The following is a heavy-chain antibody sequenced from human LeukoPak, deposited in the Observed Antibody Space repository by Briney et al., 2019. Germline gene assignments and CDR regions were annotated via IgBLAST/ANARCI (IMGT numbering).Heavy chain of an antibody. J-gene: IGHJ3*02. CDR1: GYTFTSYS. Sequence: ASVKVSCKASGYTFTSYSISWVRQAPGQGLEWMGWISGYNDNTNYAQNLQGRVTMTTDTSTSTAYMELRSLRSDDTAVYYCARGRYPHTSSWYGDAFDIWGQGTMVTVSS. CDR2: ISGYNDNT. V-gene: IGHV1-18*01. D-gene: IGHD6-13*01. CDR3: ARGRYPHTSSWYGDAFDI.